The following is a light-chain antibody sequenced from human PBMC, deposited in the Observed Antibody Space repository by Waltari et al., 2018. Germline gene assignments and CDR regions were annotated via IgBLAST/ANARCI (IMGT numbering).Light chain of an antibody. Sequence: QSVLTPPRSVSGSPGQSVTISCPGTSRAVGGYHYFSWYQQNPGKAPKLMIYDVSKRPSGVPDRFSGSKSGNTASLTISGLQAEDEADYYCCSYAGSYTFVFGGGTKLTVL. V-gene: IGLV2-11*01. J-gene: IGLJ2*01. CDR3: CSYAGSYTFV. CDR1: SRAVGGYHY. CDR2: DVS.